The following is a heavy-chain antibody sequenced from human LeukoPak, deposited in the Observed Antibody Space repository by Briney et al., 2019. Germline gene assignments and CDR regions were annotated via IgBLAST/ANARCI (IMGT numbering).Heavy chain of an antibody. Sequence: GGSLRLSCAASGFTFSSYAMSWVRQAPGKGLEWVSAISGSGGSTYYADSVKGRFTISRDNSKNTLYLQMNSLRAEDTAVYYCAKTTYYHYDSSGYFDYWGQGTLVTVSS. CDR2: ISGSGGST. J-gene: IGHJ4*02. CDR3: AKTTYYHYDSSGYFDY. V-gene: IGHV3-23*01. D-gene: IGHD3-22*01. CDR1: GFTFSSYA.